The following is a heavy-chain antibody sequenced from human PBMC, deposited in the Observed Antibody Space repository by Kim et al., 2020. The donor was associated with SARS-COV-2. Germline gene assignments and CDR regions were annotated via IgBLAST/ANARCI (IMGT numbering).Heavy chain of an antibody. CDR3: AKDRAWYYYGSGSYYNYGLEV. CDR1: GFTFGDYA. V-gene: IGHV3-9*01. CDR2: ITWNGATT. D-gene: IGHD3-10*01. J-gene: IGHJ6*02. Sequence: GGSLRLSCAASGFTFGDYAMHWVRQVPGKGLEWVSAITWNGATTGYADSVKGRFTISRDNAKNFLYLQVNSLRPEDTAVYYCAKDRAWYYYGSGSYYNYGLEVWGQGTTVTVSS.